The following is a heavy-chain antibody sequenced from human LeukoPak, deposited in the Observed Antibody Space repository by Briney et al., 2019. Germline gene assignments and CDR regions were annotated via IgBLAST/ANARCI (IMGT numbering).Heavy chain of an antibody. CDR3: ARAYCTNGVCYIGY. Sequence: GSSVKVSCKASGYTFTCYYMHWVRQAPGQGLEWMGRINPNSGGTNYAQKFQGRVTMTRDTSISTAYMELSRLRSDDTAVYYCARAYCTNGVCYIGYWGQGTLVTVSS. CDR2: INPNSGGT. CDR1: GYTFTCYY. J-gene: IGHJ4*02. D-gene: IGHD2-8*01. V-gene: IGHV1-2*06.